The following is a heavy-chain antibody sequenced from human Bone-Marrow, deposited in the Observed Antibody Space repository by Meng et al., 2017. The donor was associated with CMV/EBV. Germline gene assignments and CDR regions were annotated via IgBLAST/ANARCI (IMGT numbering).Heavy chain of an antibody. CDR3: ARDNMGSLDY. D-gene: IGHD1-26*01. V-gene: IGHV4-59*01. CDR2: HSTGSA. J-gene: IGHJ4*02. CDR1: GGSISGYQ. Sequence: GSLRLSCSVSGGSISGYQWAWVRQAPGKGLEWIGHSTGSATYNPSLKSRVTISVDASKKQFSLNLNFVTAADTALYFCARDNMGSLDYWGQGALVTVYS.